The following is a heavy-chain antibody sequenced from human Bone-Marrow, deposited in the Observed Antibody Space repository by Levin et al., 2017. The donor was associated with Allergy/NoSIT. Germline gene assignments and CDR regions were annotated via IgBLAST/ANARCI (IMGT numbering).Heavy chain of an antibody. CDR2: ISANGDRT. Sequence: GGSLRLSCAASGFTFNSYDMSWVRQAPGKGLEWVSAISANGDRTYYADSAKGRFTISRDNSKNTLYLQMNSLRAEDTAVYYCAKDFESFDPWGQGTLVTVSS. CDR3: AKDFESFDP. CDR1: GFTFNSYD. V-gene: IGHV3-23*01. J-gene: IGHJ5*02. D-gene: IGHD3-9*01.